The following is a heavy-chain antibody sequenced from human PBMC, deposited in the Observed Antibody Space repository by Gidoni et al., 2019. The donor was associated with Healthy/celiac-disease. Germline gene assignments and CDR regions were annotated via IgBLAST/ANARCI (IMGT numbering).Heavy chain of an antibody. V-gene: IGHV4-39*01. CDR2: IYYIGST. Sequence: LQLQESGPGLVKPSETLSLPCTVTGGSIRSSSYYWGWNRPPPGKVLEWFGSIYYIGSTYYIPSLKSRVTISVDTSKNQFSLKLSSLTAADTAVYYGARPGREYEDYYFDYWGQGTLVTVSS. CDR1: GGSIRSSSYY. CDR3: ARPGREYEDYYFDY. J-gene: IGHJ4*02. D-gene: IGHD3-3*01.